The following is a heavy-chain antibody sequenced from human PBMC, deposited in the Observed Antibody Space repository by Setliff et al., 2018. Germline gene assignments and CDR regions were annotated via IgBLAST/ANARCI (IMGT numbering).Heavy chain of an antibody. CDR1: GYSISSGYY. CDR3: ARQLCSSGYCYATTFDY. Sequence: SETLSLTCAVSGYSISSGYYWGWIRQAPGKGLEWIASTYRSGSTYYNPSLKSRVTISVDTSKNQFPLKLSSVTASDTAVYYCARQLCSSGYCYATTFDYWGQGTLVTVSS. D-gene: IGHD3-22*01. J-gene: IGHJ4*02. CDR2: TYRSGST. V-gene: IGHV4-38-2*01.